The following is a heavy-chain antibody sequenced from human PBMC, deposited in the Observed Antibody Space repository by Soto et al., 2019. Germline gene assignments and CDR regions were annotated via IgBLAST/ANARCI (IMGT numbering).Heavy chain of an antibody. V-gene: IGHV3-74*01. J-gene: IGHJ4*02. Sequence: GGSLRLCSPSSEVPFNTNLMRWVRPAPGKGLVWVSRIYFDGITTNYADSVKGRLTVSRDNAKNTVYLHVNTLRDEDTAVYYCARGGAMGVDYWGQGTLVTVS. CDR2: IYFDGITT. CDR3: ARGGAMGVDY. D-gene: IGHD1-26*01. CDR1: EVPFNTNL.